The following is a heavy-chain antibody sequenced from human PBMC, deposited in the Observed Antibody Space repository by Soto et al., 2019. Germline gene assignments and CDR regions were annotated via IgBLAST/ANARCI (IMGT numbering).Heavy chain of an antibody. CDR1: GGSISSGDYY. J-gene: IGHJ4*02. CDR2: IYYSGST. D-gene: IGHD6-13*01. Sequence: PSETLSLTCTVSGGSISSGDYYWSWIRQPPGKGLEWIGYIYYSGSTYYNPSLKSRVTISVDTSKNQFSLKLSSVTAADTAVYYCARVRPGIAAAGINKEFDYWGQGTLVTVSS. CDR3: ARVRPGIAAAGINKEFDY. V-gene: IGHV4-30-4*01.